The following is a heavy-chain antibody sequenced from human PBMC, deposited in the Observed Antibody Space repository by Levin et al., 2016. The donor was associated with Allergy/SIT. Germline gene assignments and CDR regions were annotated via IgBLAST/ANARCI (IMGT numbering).Heavy chain of an antibody. V-gene: IGHV4-31*03. CDR2: IYYSGST. CDR1: GGSISSGGYY. Sequence: SETLSLTCTVSGGSISSGGYYWSWIRQHPGKGLEWIGYIYYSGSTYYNPSLKSRVTISVDTSKNQFSLKLSSVTAADTAVYYCARTVVRGVIYYYYYMDVWGKGTTVTVSS. CDR3: ARTVVRGVIYYYYYMDV. D-gene: IGHD3-10*01. J-gene: IGHJ6*03.